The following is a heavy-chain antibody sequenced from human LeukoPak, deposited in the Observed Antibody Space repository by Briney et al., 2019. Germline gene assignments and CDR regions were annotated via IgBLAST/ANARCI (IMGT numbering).Heavy chain of an antibody. D-gene: IGHD6-13*01. V-gene: IGHV4-59*12. CDR3: ARGAPAAKNYYYYMDV. CDR1: GGSISSYY. J-gene: IGHJ6*03. CDR2: IYYSGST. Sequence: SETLSLTCTVSGGSISSYYWSWIRQPPGKGLEWIGYIYYSGSTNYNPSLKSRVTISVDTSKNQFSLKLSSVTAADTAVYYCARGAPAAKNYYYYMDVWGKGTTVTVSS.